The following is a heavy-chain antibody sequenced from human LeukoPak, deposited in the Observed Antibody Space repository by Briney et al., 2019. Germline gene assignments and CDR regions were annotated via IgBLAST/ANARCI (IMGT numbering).Heavy chain of an antibody. V-gene: IGHV4-59*01. CDR2: IYYRGSA. Sequence: SETLSLTCTVSGGSINYYYWSWIRQPPGKGLEWIGYIYYRGSANYNPSLNSRVTISVDTSKNQFSLKLTSVTAADTAVYYCARTTGNYGYYFDYWGQGTLVTVSS. CDR3: ARTTGNYGYYFDY. CDR1: GGSINYYY. D-gene: IGHD1-7*01. J-gene: IGHJ4*02.